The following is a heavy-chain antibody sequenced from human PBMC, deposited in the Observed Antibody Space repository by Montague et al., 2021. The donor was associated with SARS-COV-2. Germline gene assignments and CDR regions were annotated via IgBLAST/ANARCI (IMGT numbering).Heavy chain of an antibody. J-gene: IGHJ4*02. CDR1: GGSFSGYC. CDR3: ATGMGDSSGYYYSIDS. Sequence: SETLSLTCAVYGGSFSGYCWSWIRQPPGKGLEWIGEINHSGSTNYNPSLKSRVTISVDTSKNQFSLELSSVTAADTAVYYCATGMGDSSGYYYSIDSWGQGTLVTVSS. V-gene: IGHV4-34*01. D-gene: IGHD3-22*01. CDR2: INHSGST.